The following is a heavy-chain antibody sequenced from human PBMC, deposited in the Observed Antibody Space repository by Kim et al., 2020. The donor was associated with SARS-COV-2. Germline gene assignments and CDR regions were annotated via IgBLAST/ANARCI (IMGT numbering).Heavy chain of an antibody. J-gene: IGHJ3*02. CDR2: IIPIFGTA. V-gene: IGHV1-69*13. CDR3: AGVFVYYDILTGYDDAFDI. Sequence: SVKVSCKASGGTFSSYAISWVRQAPGQGLEWMGGIIPIFGTANYAQKFQGRVTITADESTSTAYMELSSLRSEDTAVYYCAGVFVYYDILTGYDDAFDIWGQGTMVTVSS. CDR1: GGTFSSYA. D-gene: IGHD3-9*01.